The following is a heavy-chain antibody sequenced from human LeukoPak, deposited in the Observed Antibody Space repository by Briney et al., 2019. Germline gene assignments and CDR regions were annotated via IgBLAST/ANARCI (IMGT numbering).Heavy chain of an antibody. J-gene: IGHJ4*02. D-gene: IGHD6-19*01. V-gene: IGHV3-23*01. CDR3: ARDMERSSGFE. CDR1: GFTFSSYA. CDR2: VSGGGGTT. Sequence: GGSLRLSCAASGFTFSSYAMSWVRQAPGKGLEWVSTVSGGGGTTYYADSVKGRFTISRDNSKNTLYLQMNSLRADDTAVYYCARDMERSSGFEWGQGTLVTVSS.